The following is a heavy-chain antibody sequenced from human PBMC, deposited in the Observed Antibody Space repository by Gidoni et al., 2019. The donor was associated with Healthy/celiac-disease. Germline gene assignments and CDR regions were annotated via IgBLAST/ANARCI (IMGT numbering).Heavy chain of an antibody. D-gene: IGHD3-10*01. CDR3: AKDPRRIQRVRGVFWFDP. Sequence: EVQLLESGGGLVQPGGSLRLSCAASGFPFRSYAMSWVRQAPGKGLEWVSAISGSGGSTYYADSVKGRFTISRDNSKNTLYLQMNSLRAEDTAVYYCAKDPRRIQRVRGVFWFDPWGQGTLVTVSS. J-gene: IGHJ5*02. CDR1: GFPFRSYA. V-gene: IGHV3-23*01. CDR2: ISGSGGST.